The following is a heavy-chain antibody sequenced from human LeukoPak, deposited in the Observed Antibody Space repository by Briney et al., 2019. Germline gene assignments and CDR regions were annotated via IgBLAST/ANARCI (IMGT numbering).Heavy chain of an antibody. J-gene: IGHJ4*02. V-gene: IGHV1-2*02. Sequence: GASVKVSCKASGYTFTYYYMHWVRQAPGQRLEWMGWINPNSGGTNYAQKFQGRVTMTRDTSISTAYMELSRLRSDDTAVYYSARFGLTARRMGAAVNCGQGTLVTVSS. CDR2: INPNSGGT. CDR3: ARFGLTARRMGAAVN. CDR1: GYTFTYYY. D-gene: IGHD6-6*01.